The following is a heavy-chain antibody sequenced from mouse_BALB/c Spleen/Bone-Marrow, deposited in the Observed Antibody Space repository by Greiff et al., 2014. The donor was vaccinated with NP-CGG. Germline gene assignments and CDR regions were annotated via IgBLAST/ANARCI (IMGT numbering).Heavy chain of an antibody. CDR2: ISSGGTT. J-gene: IGHJ3*01. V-gene: IGHV5-6-5*01. D-gene: IGHD2-4*01. Sequence: EVNVVESGGGLVKPGGSLKLSCAASGFAFSSYAMSWIRQTPEKRLEWVASISSGGTTYYPDSVRGRFTISRDNARNILYLQMSSLGSEDTAMYYCVRRRGYDFPFPYWGQGTLVTVSA. CDR3: VRRRGYDFPFPY. CDR1: GFAFSSYA.